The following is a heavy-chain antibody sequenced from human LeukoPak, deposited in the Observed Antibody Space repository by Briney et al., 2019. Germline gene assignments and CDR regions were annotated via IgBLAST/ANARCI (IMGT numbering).Heavy chain of an antibody. Sequence: GGSLRLSCAASGFTFSIYSMNWVRQAPGKGLEWVSSISSSSSYIYYADSVKGRFTISRDNAKNSLYLQMNSLRAEDTAVYYCARVVRRDGYNLFDYWGQGTLVTVSS. D-gene: IGHD5-24*01. CDR3: ARVVRRDGYNLFDY. CDR1: GFTFSIYS. J-gene: IGHJ4*02. V-gene: IGHV3-21*01. CDR2: ISSSSSYI.